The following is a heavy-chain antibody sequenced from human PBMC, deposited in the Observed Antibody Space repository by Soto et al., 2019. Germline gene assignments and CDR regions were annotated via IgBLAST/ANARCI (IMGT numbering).Heavy chain of an antibody. CDR2: ITASSDTT. D-gene: IGHD6-13*01. V-gene: IGHV3-23*01. CDR1: GFTFSNYA. J-gene: IGHJ5*02. Sequence: EVQLLESGGDLVQPEGSLRLSCAASGFTFSNYAMSWVRQAPGRGLEWVSAITASSDTTYYADSVKGRFTISRDNSKNTLHLQMNSLRADDTAVYHCAKDPLSYSSTWYPPAGFDPWGQGTLVTVSS. CDR3: AKDPLSYSSTWYPPAGFDP.